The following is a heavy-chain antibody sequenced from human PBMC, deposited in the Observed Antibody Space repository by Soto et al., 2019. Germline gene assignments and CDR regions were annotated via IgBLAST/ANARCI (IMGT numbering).Heavy chain of an antibody. CDR2: LYDLDGS. D-gene: IGHD1-1*01. Sequence: DVQLVESGGGLIQPGESLRLSCAAFGFTISGKKYVAWVRQAPGKGLEWVSALYDLDGSFYAASLKGRFTTSSDSSKTTVYLQMNVLSPDDTAVYYCATWHEREHAYDVWGQGTTVTVSS. CDR3: ATWHEREHAYDV. J-gene: IGHJ3*01. CDR1: GFTISGKKY. V-gene: IGHV3-53*01.